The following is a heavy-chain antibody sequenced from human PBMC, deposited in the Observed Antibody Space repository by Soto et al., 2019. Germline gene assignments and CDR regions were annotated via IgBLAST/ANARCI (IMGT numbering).Heavy chain of an antibody. V-gene: IGHV3-48*03. CDR3: ARVVGRTPDWFDP. D-gene: IGHD1-26*01. Sequence: GGSLRLSCAASGFTFSSYEMNWVRQTPGKGLEWVSYISSSGGTIYYADSVKGRFTISRDNAKNSLYLQMNSLRVEDTAVYYCARVVGRTPDWFDPWGQGAL. CDR2: ISSSGGTI. CDR1: GFTFSSYE. J-gene: IGHJ5*02.